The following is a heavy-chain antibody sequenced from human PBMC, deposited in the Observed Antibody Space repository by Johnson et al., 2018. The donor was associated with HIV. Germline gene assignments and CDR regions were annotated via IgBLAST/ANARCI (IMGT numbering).Heavy chain of an antibody. D-gene: IGHD6-19*01. V-gene: IGHV3-74*01. CDR1: GFTFSSYW. Sequence: VQVVESGGGVVRPGGSLRLSCAASGFTFSSYWMHWVRQAPGKGLVWVSRINSDGSSTSYAASVKGRFTISRDNAKNTLYLQMNSLRAEDTAVYYCAREGVAVAGPLAFDIWGQGTMVTVSS. CDR3: AREGVAVAGPLAFDI. J-gene: IGHJ3*02. CDR2: INSDGSST.